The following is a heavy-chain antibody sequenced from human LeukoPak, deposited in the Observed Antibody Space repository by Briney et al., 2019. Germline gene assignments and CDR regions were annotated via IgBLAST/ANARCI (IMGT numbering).Heavy chain of an antibody. CDR2: IYYSGST. CDR3: ARVGYYDSSDY. CDR1: GGSISSYY. V-gene: IGHV4-59*01. J-gene: IGHJ4*02. Sequence: PSETLSLTCTVSGGSISSYYWSWIRQPPGKGLEWIGYIYYSGSTNYNPSLKSRVTISVDTSKNQFSLKLSSVTAADTAVYYCARVGYYDSSDYWGQGTLVTDSS. D-gene: IGHD3-22*01.